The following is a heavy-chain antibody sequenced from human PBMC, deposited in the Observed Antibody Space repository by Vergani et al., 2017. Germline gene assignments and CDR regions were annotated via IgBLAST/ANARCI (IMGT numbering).Heavy chain of an antibody. V-gene: IGHV5-51*01. CDR1: GYSFTSYW. Sequence: EKQLVQSGSETKKPGESLKISCKGSGYSFTSYWIGWVRQMPGKGLEWMGIIYPGDSDTRYSPSFQGQVTISADKSISTAYLQWSSLKASDTAMYYCARGNRDGYNYHGMDVWGQGTTVTVSS. D-gene: IGHD5-24*01. J-gene: IGHJ6*02. CDR2: IYPGDSDT. CDR3: ARGNRDGYNYHGMDV.